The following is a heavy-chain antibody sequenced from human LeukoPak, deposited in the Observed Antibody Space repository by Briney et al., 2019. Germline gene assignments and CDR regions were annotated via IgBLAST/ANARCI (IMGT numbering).Heavy chain of an antibody. J-gene: IGHJ4*02. CDR2: IYSTGKN. CDR1: GGSINSHH. V-gene: IGHV4-4*08. Sequence: SETLSLTCAVSGGSINSHHWGWIRQPPGKGLQWIGDIYSTGKNNYNPSLKSRVTISLDTSKSHLSLNLTSVLAADTAIYYCVRRDTGWNYFDYWGQGILVTVSS. D-gene: IGHD6-19*01. CDR3: VRRDTGWNYFDY.